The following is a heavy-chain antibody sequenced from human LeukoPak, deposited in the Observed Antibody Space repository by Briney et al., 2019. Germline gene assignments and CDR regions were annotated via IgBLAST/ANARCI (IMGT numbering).Heavy chain of an antibody. D-gene: IGHD1-7*01. V-gene: IGHV3-21*04. Sequence: GGSLRLSCAASGFTFSSYSMNWVRQAPGKGLEWVSSISSSSSYIYYADSVKGRFTISRDNAKNSLYLQMNSLRAEDTALYYCARENWNYGLGFDYWGQGTLVTVSS. J-gene: IGHJ4*02. CDR2: ISSSSSYI. CDR3: ARENWNYGLGFDY. CDR1: GFTFSSYS.